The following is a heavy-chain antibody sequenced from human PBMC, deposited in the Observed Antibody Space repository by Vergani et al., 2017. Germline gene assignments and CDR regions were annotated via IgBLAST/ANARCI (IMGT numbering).Heavy chain of an antibody. CDR2: ISYDGTQK. CDR1: EFTSSYYG. D-gene: IGHD1-1*01. CDR3: ATKSCGTPGCQIGYFRE. J-gene: IGHJ1*01. V-gene: IGHV3-30*03. Sequence: VQLVESGGGLVQPRGSLRLSCVDSEFTSSYYGMHWVRQAPGKGLEWVAVISYDGTQKYYADSVKGRFTISRDNSKSTLYLQMNSLRTEDTAVYYCATKSCGTPGCQIGYFREWGQGTLVTVSS.